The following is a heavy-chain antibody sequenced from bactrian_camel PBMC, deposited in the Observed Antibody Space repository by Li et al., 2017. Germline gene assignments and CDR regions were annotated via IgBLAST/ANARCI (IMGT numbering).Heavy chain of an antibody. D-gene: IGHD4*01. V-gene: IGHV3S9*01. CDR3: VRDYKSGDYRDDFGY. CDR2: IDKNGKT. Sequence: HVQLVESGGGLVQPGGSLKLSCVASGFTFSCYGMSWVRQVPGKGLEWVSLIDKNGKTYYSDSVKGRFTFSRDNAKNTLYLQMASLKPEDTGVYYCVRDYKSGDYRDDFGYWGQGTQVTVS. CDR1: GFTFSCYG. J-gene: IGHJ6*01.